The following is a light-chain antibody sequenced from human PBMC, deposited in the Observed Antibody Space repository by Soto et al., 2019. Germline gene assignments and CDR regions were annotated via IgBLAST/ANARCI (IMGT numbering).Light chain of an antibody. CDR1: SGSIDSGY. CDR3: QSYHSSSPYV. Sequence: NFMLTQPHSVSESPGKTVTISCTRSSGSIDSGYVQWYQQRPGSAPTTVIYEDNQRPSGVPDRFSGSIDRSSNSASLTISGLMTEDEADYYCQSYHSSSPYVFGTGTNSPS. J-gene: IGLJ1*01. V-gene: IGLV6-57*03. CDR2: EDN.